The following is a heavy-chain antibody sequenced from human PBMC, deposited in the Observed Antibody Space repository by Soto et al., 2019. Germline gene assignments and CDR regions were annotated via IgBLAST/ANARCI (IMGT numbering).Heavy chain of an antibody. Sequence: GGSLRLSCAASGFMFSAYTMNWVRQAPGKGLEWLSSISDDSSYIDYADSLRGRFTVSRDNARNSLYLQIDSLGVEDTAVYYCATPYYFNHWGPGTLVTVS. V-gene: IGHV3-21*06. CDR3: ATPYYFNH. J-gene: IGHJ1*01. CDR1: GFMFSAYT. CDR2: ISDDSSYI. D-gene: IGHD3-16*01.